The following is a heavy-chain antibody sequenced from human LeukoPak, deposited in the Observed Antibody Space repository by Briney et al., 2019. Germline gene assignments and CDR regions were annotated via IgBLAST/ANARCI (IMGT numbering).Heavy chain of an antibody. CDR2: ISSSSAYI. D-gene: IGHD5-24*01. J-gene: IGHJ3*02. CDR3: AKKMDDAFDI. Sequence: KSGGSLRLSCAASGFTFSSYSMNWVRQAPGKGLEWVSFISSSSAYISYTDSVKGRFTISRDNAKNSLYLQMNNLRAEDTSVYYCAKKMDDAFDIWGKGTMVTVSS. V-gene: IGHV3-21*01. CDR1: GFTFSSYS.